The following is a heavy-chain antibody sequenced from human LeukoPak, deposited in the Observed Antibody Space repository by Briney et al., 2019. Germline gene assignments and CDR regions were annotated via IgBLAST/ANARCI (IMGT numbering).Heavy chain of an antibody. D-gene: IGHD6-6*01. V-gene: IGHV3-30-3*01. Sequence: GGSLRLSCAASGFTFSSYAMHWVRQAPGKGLEWVAVISYDGSNKYYADSVKGRYTISRDNSENTVYLQMNSLRVEDTAVYYCAKGGSSSFYSDYWGQGTLVTVSS. CDR2: ISYDGSNK. CDR1: GFTFSSYA. CDR3: AKGGSSSFYSDY. J-gene: IGHJ4*02.